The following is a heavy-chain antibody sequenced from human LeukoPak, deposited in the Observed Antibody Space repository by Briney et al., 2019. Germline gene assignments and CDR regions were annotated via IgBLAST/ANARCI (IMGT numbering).Heavy chain of an antibody. Sequence: GASVKVSCKASGYTFTGYYMHWMRQAPGQGLEWMGWINPNSGGTNYAQKFQGRVTMTRDTSISTAYMELSRLRSDDTAVYYCASLLQPDSFSPLWFGELYGMDVWGQGTTVTVSS. CDR3: ASLLQPDSFSPLWFGELYGMDV. V-gene: IGHV1-2*02. J-gene: IGHJ6*02. D-gene: IGHD3-10*01. CDR2: INPNSGGT. CDR1: GYTFTGYY.